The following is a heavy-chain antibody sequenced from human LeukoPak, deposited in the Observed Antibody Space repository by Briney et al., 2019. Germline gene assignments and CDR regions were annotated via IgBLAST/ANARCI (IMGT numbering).Heavy chain of an antibody. Sequence: GGSLRLSCAASGFTFDDYAMHWVRQAPGNGLEWVSGISWNSGSIGYAGSVKGRFTISRDNAKNSLYLQMNSLRAEDTALYYCAKGLGSFPFSPWGQGTLVTVSS. CDR1: GFTFDDYA. V-gene: IGHV3-9*01. J-gene: IGHJ5*02. D-gene: IGHD3-10*01. CDR3: AKGLGSFPFSP. CDR2: ISWNSGSI.